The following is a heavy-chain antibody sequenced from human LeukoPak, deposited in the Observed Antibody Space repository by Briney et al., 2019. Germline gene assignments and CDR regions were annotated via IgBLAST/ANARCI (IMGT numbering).Heavy chain of an antibody. Sequence: PGGSLRLSCAASGFTFNSYWMSWVRQPPGKGLEWIGYIYYSGSTNYNPSLKSRVTISVDTSKNQFSLKLSSVTAADTAVYYCAREEIRSWFDPWGQGTLVTVSS. CDR1: GFTFNSYW. V-gene: IGHV4-59*01. D-gene: IGHD5-24*01. CDR2: IYYSGST. J-gene: IGHJ5*02. CDR3: AREEIRSWFDP.